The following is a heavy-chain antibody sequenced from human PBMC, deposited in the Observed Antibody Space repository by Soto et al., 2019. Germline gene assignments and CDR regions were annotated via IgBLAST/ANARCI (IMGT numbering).Heavy chain of an antibody. Sequence: QVQLQESGPGLVKPSGTLSLTCAVSGGSISSSNWWSWVRQTPGKGLEWIGEIYHSGSTNYNPSLKSRVTISVDKSKNLFSLKLSSVRAADTAVYYCARERAFGESSPGYSYYGMDVWGQGTTVTVSS. CDR2: IYHSGST. D-gene: IGHD3-10*01. CDR3: ARERAFGESSPGYSYYGMDV. V-gene: IGHV4-4*02. J-gene: IGHJ6*02. CDR1: GGSISSSNW.